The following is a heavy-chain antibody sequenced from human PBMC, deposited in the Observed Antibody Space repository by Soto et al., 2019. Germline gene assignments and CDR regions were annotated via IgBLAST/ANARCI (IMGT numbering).Heavy chain of an antibody. Sequence: SETLSLTCTVSGGSISSGGYYWSWIRQHPGKGLEWIGYIYYSGSTYYNPSLKSRVTISVDTSKNQFSLKLSSVTAADTAVYYCARFWVVVPAAIGWFDPWGQGTLVTVSS. J-gene: IGHJ5*02. CDR3: ARFWVVVPAAIGWFDP. CDR2: IYYSGST. V-gene: IGHV4-31*03. CDR1: GGSISSGGYY. D-gene: IGHD2-2*01.